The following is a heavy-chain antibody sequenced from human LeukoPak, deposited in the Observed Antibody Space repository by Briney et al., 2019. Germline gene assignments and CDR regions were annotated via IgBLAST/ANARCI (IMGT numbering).Heavy chain of an antibody. J-gene: IGHJ4*02. D-gene: IGHD6-13*01. CDR1: GGTFSSYA. CDR2: IIPIFGTA. V-gene: IGHV1-69*06. Sequence: GASVKVSCKASGGTFSSYAISWVRQAPGQGLEWMGGIIPIFGTANYAQKFQGRVTITADKSTSTAYMELSSLRSEDTAVYYCARVRWLSAAGTEGNFDYWGQGTLGTVSS. CDR3: ARVRWLSAAGTEGNFDY.